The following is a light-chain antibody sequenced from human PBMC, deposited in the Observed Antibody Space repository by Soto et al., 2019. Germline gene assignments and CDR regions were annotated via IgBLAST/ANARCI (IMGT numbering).Light chain of an antibody. CDR1: QSVSSSY. J-gene: IGKJ1*01. CDR2: GAS. Sequence: EIVLTQSPGTLSLSPGESATLSCRASQSVSSSYLAWYQQKPGQAPRLLIYGASSRATGIPDTFSGSGSGTDFTLTISRLEPEDFAVYYCQQYGSSPWTFGQGTKVKIK. CDR3: QQYGSSPWT. V-gene: IGKV3-20*01.